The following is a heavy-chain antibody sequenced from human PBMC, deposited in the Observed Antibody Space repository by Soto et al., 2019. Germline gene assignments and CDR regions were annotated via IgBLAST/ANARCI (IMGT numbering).Heavy chain of an antibody. Sequence: PGESLKISCKGSGYSFTSYWIGWVRQMPGKGLEWMGIIYPGDSDTRYSPSFQGQVTISADKSISTAYLKLSSVTAADTAVYYCARDHDPVAGTIPFDYWGQGTLVTVSS. CDR2: IYPGDSDT. CDR3: ARDHDPVAGTIPFDY. D-gene: IGHD6-19*01. J-gene: IGHJ4*02. CDR1: GYSFTSYW. V-gene: IGHV5-51*01.